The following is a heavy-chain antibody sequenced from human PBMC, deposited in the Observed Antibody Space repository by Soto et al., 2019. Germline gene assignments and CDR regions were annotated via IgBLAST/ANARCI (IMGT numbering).Heavy chain of an antibody. D-gene: IGHD6-19*01. V-gene: IGHV3-23*01. J-gene: IGHJ3*02. CDR3: AKTRGGQWLAPYDACDI. Sequence: EVQLLESGGGLVQPGGSLRLSCAASGFTFSSYAMSWVRQAPGKGLEWVSAISGSGGSTYYADSVKGRFTIPRDTSKNRLYMKMNSLRAEDTAVYYCAKTRGGQWLAPYDACDIWGQGTMVTVSS. CDR1: GFTFSSYA. CDR2: ISGSGGST.